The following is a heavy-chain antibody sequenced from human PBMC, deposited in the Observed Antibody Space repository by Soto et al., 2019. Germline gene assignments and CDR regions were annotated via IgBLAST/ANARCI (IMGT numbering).Heavy chain of an antibody. CDR1: GDSIRSSSY. CDR2: IYSTGNT. J-gene: IGHJ6*02. D-gene: IGHD6-13*01. Sequence: SETLSLTCTVSGDSIRSSSYWGWIRQPPGKGLEWIGSIYSTGNTYYDPSLNSQVTISVDTSKNQFSLNVISVTAADTAVYYCRRSSRYSTDVWGQGTTVTVSS. V-gene: IGHV4-39*01. CDR3: RRSSRYSTDV.